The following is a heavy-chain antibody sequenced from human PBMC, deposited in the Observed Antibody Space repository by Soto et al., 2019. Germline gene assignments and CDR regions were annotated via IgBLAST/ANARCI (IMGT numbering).Heavy chain of an antibody. CDR1: GPPVPNYA. J-gene: IGHJ4*02. V-gene: IGHV1-3*01. CDR3: ARDGSGFSGSHYIDYFNY. CDR2: INGGNVST. D-gene: IGHD1-26*01. Sequence: ASVEVSCKVSGPPVPNYAIYWVRQSYGQRLKWTGSINGGNVSTYYSEHFKGGVTFTRETSARTVYMQLSSLPSEDTAVYYCARDGSGFSGSHYIDYFNYWDQGALVTVSS.